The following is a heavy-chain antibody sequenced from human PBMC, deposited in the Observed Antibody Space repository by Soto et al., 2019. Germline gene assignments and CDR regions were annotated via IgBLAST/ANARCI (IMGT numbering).Heavy chain of an antibody. CDR2: INAGNGNT. V-gene: IGHV1-3*01. D-gene: IGHD3-3*01. J-gene: IGHJ5*02. CDR3: ARDSVKYYDFWSGYFRRYNWFDP. CDR1: GYTLTSYA. Sequence: GASVKVSCKASGYTLTSYAMHWVRQAPGQRLEWMGWINAGNGNTKYSQKFQGRVTITRDTSASTAYMELSSLRSEDTAVYYCARDSVKYYDFWSGYFRRYNWFDPWGQGTLVTVSS.